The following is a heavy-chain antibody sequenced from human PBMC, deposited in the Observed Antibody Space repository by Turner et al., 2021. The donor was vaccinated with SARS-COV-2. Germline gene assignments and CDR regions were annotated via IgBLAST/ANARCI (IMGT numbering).Heavy chain of an antibody. CDR3: ARRPQTSLYWYFDL. CDR2: IYNSVTT. V-gene: IGHV3-66*01. D-gene: IGHD4-17*01. Sequence: EEELAESGGGLVQPGGSLRLSCVASGFSVDYGYVAWVRQAPGKGLEAVSFIYNSVTTKIVDSVKGRFTISRDNSKNTIYLQMDSLRVEDTAVYYCARRPQTSLYWYFDLWGRGTPVTVSS. CDR1: GFSVDYGY. J-gene: IGHJ2*01.